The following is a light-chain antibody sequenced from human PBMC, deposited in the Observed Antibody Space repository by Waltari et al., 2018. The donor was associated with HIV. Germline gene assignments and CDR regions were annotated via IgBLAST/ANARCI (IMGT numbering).Light chain of an antibody. CDR3: LSPDSSGSYWV. J-gene: IGLJ3*02. CDR2: GDN. V-gene: IGLV3-16*01. CDR1: ALPNKY. Sequence: SYELTQPPSVSVSLGQMARITCSGAALPNKYAYWYQQKPGQTPVLVIYGDNERPSEIPERFSGSSSGTIVTLTISGVQAEDEADYYCLSPDSSGSYWVFGGGTKLTVL.